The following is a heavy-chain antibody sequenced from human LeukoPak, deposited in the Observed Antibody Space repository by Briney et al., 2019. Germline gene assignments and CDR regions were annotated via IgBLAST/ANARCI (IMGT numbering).Heavy chain of an antibody. CDR1: GSIVSSKY. CDR2: IYSGGST. Sequence: GGSLRLSCAASGSIVSSKYMSWVRQAPGKGLEWVSVIYSGGSTHYADSVKGRFTISRDNSKNMLYLQMNSLRAEDTAVYYCAKVEDNYYDSSGYVSYWGQGTLVTVSS. D-gene: IGHD3-22*01. CDR3: AKVEDNYYDSSGYVSY. V-gene: IGHV3-66*01. J-gene: IGHJ4*02.